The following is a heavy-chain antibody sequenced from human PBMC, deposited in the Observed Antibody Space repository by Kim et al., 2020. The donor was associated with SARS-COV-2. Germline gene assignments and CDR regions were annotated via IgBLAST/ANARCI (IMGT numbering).Heavy chain of an antibody. D-gene: IGHD2-2*01. CDR2: INSDGSST. CDR1: GFTFSSYW. J-gene: IGHJ4*02. V-gene: IGHV3-74*01. CDR3: ARDGGGLGGVVVPAAIDYFDY. Sequence: GGSLRLSCAASGFTFSSYWMHWVRQAPGKGLVWVSRINSDGSSTSYADSVKGRFTISRDNAKNTLYLQMNSLRAEDTAVYYCARDGGGLGGVVVPAAIDYFDYWGQGTLVTVSS.